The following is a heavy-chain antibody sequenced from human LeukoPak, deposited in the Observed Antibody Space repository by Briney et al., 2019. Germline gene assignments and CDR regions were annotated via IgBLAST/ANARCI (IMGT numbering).Heavy chain of an antibody. V-gene: IGHV3-23*01. CDR2: ISDSGDAT. J-gene: IGHJ4*02. CDR1: GFIFSYYG. D-gene: IGHD4-23*01. CDR3: AKERGHSKPCDY. Sequence: GGSLRLSCEVSGFIFSYYGMNWVRQAPGKGLEWVSAISDSGDATYYADSVKGRFTISRDNSKSTLYLQMNNLRAEDTALYYCAKERGHSKPCDYWGQGTLVTVSS.